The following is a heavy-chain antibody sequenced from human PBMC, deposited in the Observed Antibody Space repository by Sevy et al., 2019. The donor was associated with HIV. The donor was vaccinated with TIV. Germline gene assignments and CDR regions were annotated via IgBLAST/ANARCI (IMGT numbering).Heavy chain of an antibody. V-gene: IGHV3-30*18. Sequence: GGSLRLSCAASGFTFSSYGMHWVRQAPGKGLEWMAVISYDGSNKYYADSVTGRFTISRDNSKNTLYLQMNSLRAEDTAVYYCAKDLYDSSGYHDFYYYYGMDVWGQGTTVTVSS. J-gene: IGHJ6*02. CDR2: ISYDGSNK. D-gene: IGHD3-22*01. CDR3: AKDLYDSSGYHDFYYYYGMDV. CDR1: GFTFSSYG.